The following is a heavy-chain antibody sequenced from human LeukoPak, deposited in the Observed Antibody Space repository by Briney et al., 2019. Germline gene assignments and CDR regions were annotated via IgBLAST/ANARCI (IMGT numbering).Heavy chain of an antibody. D-gene: IGHD1-20*01. J-gene: IGHJ3*02. CDR1: GFTFSSYS. V-gene: IGHV3-21*01. CDR2: ISSSSSYI. CDR3: AREYNWDAFDI. Sequence: GSLRLSCAASGFTFSSYSMNWVRQAPGKGLEGVSSISSSSSYIYYADSVKGRFTISRDNAKNSLYLQMNSLRAEDTAVYYCAREYNWDAFDIWGQGTMVTVSS.